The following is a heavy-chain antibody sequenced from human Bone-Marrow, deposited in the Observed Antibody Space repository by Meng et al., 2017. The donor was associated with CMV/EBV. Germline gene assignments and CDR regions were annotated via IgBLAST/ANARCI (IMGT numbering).Heavy chain of an antibody. J-gene: IGHJ6*02. D-gene: IGHD2-2*01. CDR1: EYTFTGYY. V-gene: IGHV1-2*02. Sequence: ASVKVSCKASEYTFTGYYIHWVRQAPGQGLEWMGWIDPNGGGTNYAQKFQDRVTMTSDTSIRTAYMELSRLRSDDTALYYCARERFLVPAASPDYYYYGMDVWGQGTTVTFSS. CDR3: ARERFLVPAASPDYYYYGMDV. CDR2: IDPNGGGT.